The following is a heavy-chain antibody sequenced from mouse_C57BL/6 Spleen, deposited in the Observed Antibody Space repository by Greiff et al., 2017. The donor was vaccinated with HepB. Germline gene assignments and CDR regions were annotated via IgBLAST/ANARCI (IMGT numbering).Heavy chain of an antibody. CDR3: ARDGSSSYWYFDV. CDR2: INYDGSST. Sequence: EVKLMESEGGLVQPGSSMKLSCTASGFTFSDYYMAWVRQVPEKGLEWVANINYDGSSTYYLDSLKSRFIISRDNEKNILYLQMSSLKSEDTATYYCARDGSSSYWYFDVWGTGTTVTVSS. D-gene: IGHD1-1*01. CDR1: GFTFSDYY. J-gene: IGHJ1*03. V-gene: IGHV5-16*01.